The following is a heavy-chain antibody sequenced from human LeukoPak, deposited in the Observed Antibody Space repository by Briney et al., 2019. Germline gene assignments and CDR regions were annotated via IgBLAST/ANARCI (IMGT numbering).Heavy chain of an antibody. CDR3: AILTVVRDPQYSY. CDR1: VSTFTSYY. V-gene: IGHV1-46*01. Sequence: PEKLSCTASVSTFTSYYMHCVRQSPGQGLEWLGIINTSSGSTSYAQKFQGRVTMTRDTSTSTVYMELSSLRSEDTAGYFSAILTVVRDPQYSYWGQGTMVTVSS. J-gene: IGHJ4*02. D-gene: IGHD3-10*01. CDR2: INTSSGST.